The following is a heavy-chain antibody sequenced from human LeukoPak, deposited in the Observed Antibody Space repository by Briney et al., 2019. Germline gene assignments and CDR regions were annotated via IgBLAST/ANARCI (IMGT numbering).Heavy chain of an antibody. CDR2: ISGSGGST. CDR1: GFTFSSHA. V-gene: IGHV3-23*01. Sequence: GGSLRLSCAASGFTFSSHAMSWVRQAPGKGLEWVSAISGSGGSTYYADSVKGRFTISRDNSKNTLYLQMNSLRAEDTAVYYCANLGIVGATPTFDYWGQGTLVTVSS. CDR3: ANLGIVGATPTFDY. J-gene: IGHJ4*02. D-gene: IGHD1-26*01.